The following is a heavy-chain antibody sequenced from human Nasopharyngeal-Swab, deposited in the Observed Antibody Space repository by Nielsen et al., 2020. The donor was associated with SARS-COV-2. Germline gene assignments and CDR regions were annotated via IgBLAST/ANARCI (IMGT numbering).Heavy chain of an antibody. CDR2: IRSKANSYAT. Sequence: GESLKISCAASGFTFSGSAMHWVRQASGKGLEWVGRIRSKANSYATAYAASVKGRFTISRDDSKNTAYLQMNSLKTEDTTVYYCTRQISGWYHPFDYWGKGTLVTVSS. D-gene: IGHD6-19*01. CDR1: GFTFSGSA. J-gene: IGHJ4*02. V-gene: IGHV3-73*01. CDR3: TRQISGWYHPFDY.